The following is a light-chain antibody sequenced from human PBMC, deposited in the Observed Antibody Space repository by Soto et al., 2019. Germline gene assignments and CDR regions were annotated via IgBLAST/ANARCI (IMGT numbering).Light chain of an antibody. CDR2: RPS. V-gene: IGKV3-20*01. CDR1: QRVTSSY. CDR3: QHYGSTLLT. Sequence: EIVLTQSPVTLSLSPGERATLSCRASQRVTSSYLAWYQQKPGQTPRLLIYRPSTRATGIAHRFSCSGSGTDFKLTISRLDPEDFAVYYCQHYGSTLLTFGQGTRLEIK. J-gene: IGKJ5*01.